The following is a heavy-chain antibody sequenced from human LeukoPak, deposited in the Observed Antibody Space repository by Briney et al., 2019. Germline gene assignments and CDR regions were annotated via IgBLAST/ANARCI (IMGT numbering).Heavy chain of an antibody. D-gene: IGHD6-13*01. V-gene: IGHV3-30*02. CDR2: IRYDGSNK. J-gene: IGHJ3*02. CDR1: GFTFSSYG. CDR3: AKDGAQGAAAGPPDAFDI. Sequence: GGSLRLSCAASGFTFSSYGMQWVRQAPGKGLEWVAFIRYDGSNKYYADSVKGRFTISRDNSKNTLYLQMNSLRAEDTAVYYCAKDGAQGAAAGPPDAFDIWGQGTMVTVSS.